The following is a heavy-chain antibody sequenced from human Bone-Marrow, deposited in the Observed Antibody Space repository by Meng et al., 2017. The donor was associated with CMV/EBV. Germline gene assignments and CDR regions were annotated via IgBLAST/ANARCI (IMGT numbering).Heavy chain of an antibody. J-gene: IGHJ4*02. CDR3: ARDEPMTLWGY. CDR1: GGSVSSGSYY. Sequence: SETLSLTCTVSGGSVSSGSYYWSWIRQPPGKGLEWIGYIYYSGSTNYNPSLKSRVTISVDTSKNQFSLKLSSVTAADTAVYYCARDEPMTLWGYWGQGTLVTVSS. V-gene: IGHV4-61*01. CDR2: IYYSGST. D-gene: IGHD3-22*01.